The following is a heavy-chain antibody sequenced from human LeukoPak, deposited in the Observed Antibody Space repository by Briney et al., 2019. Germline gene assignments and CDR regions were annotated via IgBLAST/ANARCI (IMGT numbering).Heavy chain of an antibody. Sequence: GGPLSPSCEVPGFPLSSYIMNWVRKPPGKGLECVAHISRSGENVQYADSVKGRFTISRDITKNSLYLQMNSLRDEDTAVYYCAKDEGRPEYWGQGTLVTVSS. CDR2: ISRSGENV. CDR3: AKDEGRPEY. CDR1: GFPLSSYI. V-gene: IGHV3-48*02. J-gene: IGHJ4*02.